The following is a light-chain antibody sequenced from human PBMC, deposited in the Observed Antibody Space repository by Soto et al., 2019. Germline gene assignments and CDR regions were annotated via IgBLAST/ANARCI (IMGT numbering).Light chain of an antibody. CDR1: STDFVSYNR. Sequence: QSVLTQPPSVSGSPGQSVTISCTGTSTDFVSYNRVSWYQQPPGTAPKLIIYEARNRPSGVPDRFSGSKSGNTASLTISGLKAEYEADYYCLFVTNELNNVFAPGTTLTV. CDR2: EAR. J-gene: IGLJ1*01. V-gene: IGLV2-18*01. CDR3: LFVTNELNNV.